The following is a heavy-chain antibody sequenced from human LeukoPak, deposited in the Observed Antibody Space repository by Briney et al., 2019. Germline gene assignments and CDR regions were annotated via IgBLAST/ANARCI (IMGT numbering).Heavy chain of an antibody. J-gene: IGHJ6*03. V-gene: IGHV1-69-2*01. CDR2: VDPEDGET. CDR1: GYTFTDYY. D-gene: IGHD3-16*01. CDR3: ATAGGSPYYMDV. Sequence: GASVKVSCKASGYTFTDYYMHWVQQAPGKGLEWMGRVDPEDGETIYAEKFQGRVTITADTSTDTAYMELSSLRSEDTAVYYCATAGGSPYYMDVWGKGTTVTVSS.